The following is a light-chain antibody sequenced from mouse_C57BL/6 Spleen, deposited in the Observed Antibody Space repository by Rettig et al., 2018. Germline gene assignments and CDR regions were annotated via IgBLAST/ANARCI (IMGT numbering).Light chain of an antibody. Sequence: QAVVTQESALTTLPGETVTLTCRSSTGAVTTSNYANWVQEKPDHLFTALIGGTNNRAPGVTARFSGSLIGDKAALTITGAQTEDEAKYVCALYYSNHWVFGGGTKLTVL. CDR3: ALYYSNHWV. J-gene: IGLJ1*01. CDR2: GTN. CDR1: TGAVTTSNY. V-gene: IGLV1*01.